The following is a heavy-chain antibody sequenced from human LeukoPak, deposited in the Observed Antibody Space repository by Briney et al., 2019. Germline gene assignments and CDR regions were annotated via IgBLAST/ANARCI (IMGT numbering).Heavy chain of an antibody. J-gene: IGHJ4*02. CDR3: ARSCWVSNADAVW. D-gene: IGHD1-1*01. CDR2: LRGDGEK. Sequence: GGSPRLSRAASGFSFTNYAMRRVRQAPARGPELDSSLRGDGEKFYAASVKGGLTLSRDDSRNTVYLKLNNLRVEDTAIYYCARSCWVSNADAVWWGQGTQVTVSP. CDR1: GFSFTNYA. V-gene: IGHV3-23*01.